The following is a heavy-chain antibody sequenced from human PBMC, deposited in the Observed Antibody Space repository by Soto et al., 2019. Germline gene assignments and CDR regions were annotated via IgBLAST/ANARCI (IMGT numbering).Heavy chain of an antibody. V-gene: IGHV4-30-4*01. J-gene: IGHJ5*02. Sequence: PSETLSLTYTVSGGSINSGDYYWTWVRQPPGKGLEWIGYIYYDGNSQHNPSLKSRVTMSIDTSKNQFSLKLSSVTAADTAVYYCARDRRWLPRGPDNWLDLWGQGTQVTVSS. CDR3: ARDRRWLPRGPDNWLDL. CDR2: IYYDGNS. D-gene: IGHD5-12*01. CDR1: GGSINSGDYY.